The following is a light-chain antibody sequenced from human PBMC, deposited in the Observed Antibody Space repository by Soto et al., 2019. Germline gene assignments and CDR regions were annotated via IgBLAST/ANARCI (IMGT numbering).Light chain of an antibody. V-gene: IGLV1-40*01. J-gene: IGLJ3*02. CDR1: SSNIGAGYD. CDR2: GNN. CDR3: QSYDSSLSGWV. Sequence: QAVVTQPPSVSGAPGQRVTISCTGSSSNIGAGYDVHWYQQLPGTAPKLLIYGNNNRPSGVPDRFSGSKSGTSASLAITGLLAEDEADYYCQSYDSSLSGWVFGGGTKLTVL.